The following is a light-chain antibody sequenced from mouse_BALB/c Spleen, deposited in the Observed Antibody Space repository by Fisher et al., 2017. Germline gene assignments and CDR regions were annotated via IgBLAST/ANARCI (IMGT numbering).Light chain of an antibody. V-gene: IGKV4-68*01. CDR1: SSVSY. Sequence: IVLTQSPAIMSASPGEKVTITCSASSSVSYMHWFQQKPRSSPKPWIYLTSNLASGVPARFSGSGSGTFYSLTISRMEAEDAATYYCQQRSSNPPTFGAGTKLELK. CDR2: LTS. CDR3: QQRSSNPPT. J-gene: IGKJ5*01.